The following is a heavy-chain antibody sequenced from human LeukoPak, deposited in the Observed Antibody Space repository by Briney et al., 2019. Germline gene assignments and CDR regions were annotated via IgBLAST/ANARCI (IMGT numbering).Heavy chain of an antibody. D-gene: IGHD6-19*01. CDR1: GFTFGDYS. CDR3: IRDQWLGY. J-gene: IGHJ4*02. V-gene: IGHV3-49*04. CDR2: ITSKAYGGAA. Sequence: PGGSLRLSCTGSGFTFGDYSMSWVRQAPGKGLEWVGFITSKAYGGAAEYAASVKGRFTISRDDSKSIAYLQMSSLKSEDTAVYFCIRDQWLGYWGQGTLVTVSS.